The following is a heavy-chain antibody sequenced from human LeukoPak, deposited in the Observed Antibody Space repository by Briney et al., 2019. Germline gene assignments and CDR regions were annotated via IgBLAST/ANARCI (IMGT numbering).Heavy chain of an antibody. Sequence: PSETLSLTCTVSGGSIGSYYWSWIRQPPGKGLEWIGYRYYSGSTNYNPSLKSRVTISVDTSKNQFSLKLTSVTAADTAVYYCARGFCSGGSCYLFDSWGQGTLVTVSS. CDR3: ARGFCSGGSCYLFDS. V-gene: IGHV4-59*12. CDR1: GGSIGSYY. CDR2: RYYSGST. D-gene: IGHD2-15*01. J-gene: IGHJ4*02.